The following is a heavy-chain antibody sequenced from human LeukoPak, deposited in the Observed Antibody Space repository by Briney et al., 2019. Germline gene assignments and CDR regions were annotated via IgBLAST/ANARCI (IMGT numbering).Heavy chain of an antibody. CDR1: GGSIDDY. CDR2: IHYSGST. Sequence: SETLSLTCTVSGGSIDDYWSWIRQPPGKGLEGIGSIHYSGSTNSSPSLRSRVPITVDTSISLRLITVTAADTAVYYCARSMIRGVSGMVFDIWGQGTMVTVSS. J-gene: IGHJ3*02. D-gene: IGHD3-10*01. CDR3: ARSMIRGVSGMVFDI. V-gene: IGHV4-59*01.